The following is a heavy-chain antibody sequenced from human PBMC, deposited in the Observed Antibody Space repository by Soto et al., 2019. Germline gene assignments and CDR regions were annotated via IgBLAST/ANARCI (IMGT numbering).Heavy chain of an antibody. CDR2: ISGSGGSP. V-gene: IGHV3-23*01. Sequence: EVQLLESGGGLVQPGGSLRLSCAASGFTFSSYAMSWVHQAPGKGLEWVSAISGSGGSPYYADSVKGRFTISRDNSKNTLYLQMNSLRAEDTAVYYCAKDILGKQWLVDFSWFDPWGQGTLVTVSS. J-gene: IGHJ5*02. CDR3: AKDILGKQWLVDFSWFDP. D-gene: IGHD6-19*01. CDR1: GFTFSSYA.